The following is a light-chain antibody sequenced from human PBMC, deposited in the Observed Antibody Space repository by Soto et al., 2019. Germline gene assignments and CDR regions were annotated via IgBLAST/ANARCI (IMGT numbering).Light chain of an antibody. CDR2: VGS. CDR1: QSLLHSNGYNY. CDR3: MQALQTPT. J-gene: IGKJ1*01. V-gene: IGKV2-28*01. Sequence: DIVMTQSPLSLSVTPGEPASISCRSSQSLLHSNGYNYLDWYLQKPGQSPQVLIYVGSNRASGVPDRFSGSGSGTDFTLKISRVEAEDVGVYYCMQALQTPTFGQGTKVEIQ.